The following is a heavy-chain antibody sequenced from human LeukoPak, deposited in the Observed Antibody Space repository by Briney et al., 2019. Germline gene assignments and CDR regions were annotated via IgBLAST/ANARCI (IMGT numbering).Heavy chain of an antibody. CDR2: IRSKANSYAT. CDR1: GFTFSGSA. Sequence: GGSLRLSCAASGFTFSGSAMHWVRQASGKGLEWVGRIRSKANSYATAYAASVKGRFTISRDDSKNTAYLQMNSLRVEDTALYYCAKVHGVPYWGQGTLVTVSS. V-gene: IGHV3-73*01. D-gene: IGHD1-1*01. J-gene: IGHJ4*02. CDR3: AKVHGVPY.